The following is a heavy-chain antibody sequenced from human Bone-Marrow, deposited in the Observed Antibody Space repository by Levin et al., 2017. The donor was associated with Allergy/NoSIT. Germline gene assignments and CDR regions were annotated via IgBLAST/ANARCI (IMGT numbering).Heavy chain of an antibody. CDR2: ISSSSSYI. D-gene: IGHD6-13*01. Sequence: GGSLRLSCAASGFTFSSYSMNWVRQAPGKGLEWVSSISSSSSYIYYADSVKGRFTISRDNAKNSLYLQMNSLRAEDTAVYYCARSGQLDSPGFDPWGQGTLVTVSS. CDR1: GFTFSSYS. V-gene: IGHV3-21*01. CDR3: ARSGQLDSPGFDP. J-gene: IGHJ5*02.